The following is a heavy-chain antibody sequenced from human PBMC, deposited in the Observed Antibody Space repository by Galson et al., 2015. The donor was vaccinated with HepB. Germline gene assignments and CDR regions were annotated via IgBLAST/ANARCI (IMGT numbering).Heavy chain of an antibody. V-gene: IGHV3-53*04. CDR2: IYSGGST. CDR3: ARSYSSGWYEYYFDY. D-gene: IGHD6-19*01. Sequence: SLRLSCAASGFTVSSNYLSCVRQAPGKGLEWVSVIYSGGSTYYADSVKGRFTISRHSSKNTLYLQMNSLRAEDAAVYYCARSYSSGWYEYYFDYWGQGTLVTVSS. CDR1: GFTVSSNY. J-gene: IGHJ4*02.